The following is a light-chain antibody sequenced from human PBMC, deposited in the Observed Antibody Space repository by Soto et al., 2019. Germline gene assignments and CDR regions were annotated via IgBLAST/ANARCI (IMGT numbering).Light chain of an antibody. CDR2: GAS. CDR1: QSVSSN. CDR3: QQYNNWPRT. V-gene: IGKV3-15*01. Sequence: EIVLRQSPATLSLAPGERATLSCRASQSVSSNLAWYQQKPGQAPRLLIYGASTRATGIPDRFSGSGSGTEFTLTISSLQSEDFAVYYCQQYNNWPRTFGRGTKVDIK. J-gene: IGKJ1*01.